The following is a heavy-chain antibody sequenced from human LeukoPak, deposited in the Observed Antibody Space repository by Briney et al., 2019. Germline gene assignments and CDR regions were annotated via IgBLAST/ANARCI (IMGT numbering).Heavy chain of an antibody. D-gene: IGHD3-10*01. CDR3: ARGRYYYGSGSYYWAHWFDP. CDR1: GGSISSSSYY. V-gene: IGHV4-39*01. CDR2: IYYSGST. Sequence: SETLSLTCTVSGGSISSSSYYWGWIRQPPGKGLEWIGSIYYSGSTYYNPSLKSRVTISVDTSKNQFSLKLSSVTAADTAVYYCARGRYYYGSGSYYWAHWFDPWGQGTLVTVSS. J-gene: IGHJ5*02.